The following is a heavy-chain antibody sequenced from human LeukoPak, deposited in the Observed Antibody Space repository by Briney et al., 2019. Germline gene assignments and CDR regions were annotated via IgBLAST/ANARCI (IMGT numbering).Heavy chain of an antibody. CDR3: ARDVVRYFDWSHEGFDY. J-gene: IGHJ4*02. D-gene: IGHD3-9*01. Sequence: ASVKVSCKASGYTFTSYGISWVRQAPGPGLEWMGWISAYNGNTNYEQKHQGRVTMTTDTSTSTAYLELRSLRSDHTAVYYCARDVVRYFDWSHEGFDYWDQGTLVTVSS. V-gene: IGHV1-18*01. CDR2: ISAYNGNT. CDR1: GYTFTSYG.